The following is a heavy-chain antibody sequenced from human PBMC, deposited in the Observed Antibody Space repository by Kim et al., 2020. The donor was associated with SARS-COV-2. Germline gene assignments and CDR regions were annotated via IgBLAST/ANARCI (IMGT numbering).Heavy chain of an antibody. Sequence: GGSLRLSCTASGFTFSSYAMSWVRQAPGKGLEWVSAISGSGGSTYYADSVKGRFTISRDNSKNTLYLQMNSLRAEDTAVYYCAKTSSGWYFSYFDYWGQGTLVTVSS. CDR3: AKTSSGWYFSYFDY. D-gene: IGHD6-19*01. V-gene: IGHV3-23*01. CDR1: GFTFSSYA. J-gene: IGHJ4*02. CDR2: ISGSGGST.